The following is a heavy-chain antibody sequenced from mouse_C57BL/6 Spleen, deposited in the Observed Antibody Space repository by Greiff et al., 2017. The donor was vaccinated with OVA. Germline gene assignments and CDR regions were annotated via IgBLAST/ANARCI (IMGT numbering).Heavy chain of an antibody. J-gene: IGHJ2*01. CDR2: IDPSDSYT. D-gene: IGHD4-1*01. V-gene: IGHV1-69*01. Sequence: QVQLQQPGAELVMPGASVKLSCKASGYTFTSYWMHWVKQRPGQGLEWIGEIDPSDSYTNYNQKFKGKSTLTVDKSSSTAYMQLSSLTSEDAAVYYCARRAGTGRFDYWGQGTTLTVSS. CDR1: GYTFTSYW. CDR3: ARRAGTGRFDY.